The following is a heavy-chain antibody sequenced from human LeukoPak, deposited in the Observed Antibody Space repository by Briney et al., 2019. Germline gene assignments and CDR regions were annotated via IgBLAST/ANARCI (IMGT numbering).Heavy chain of an antibody. Sequence: GGSLRLSCAASGFTFSSYAMSWVRQAPGKGLEWVSGISGSGGSTYYADSVKGRFTISRDNSKNTLYLQMNSLRAEDTAVYYCARVIGSSGYDYGYWGQGTLVTVSS. J-gene: IGHJ4*02. CDR2: ISGSGGST. V-gene: IGHV3-23*01. CDR3: ARVIGSSGYDYGY. D-gene: IGHD5-12*01. CDR1: GFTFSSYA.